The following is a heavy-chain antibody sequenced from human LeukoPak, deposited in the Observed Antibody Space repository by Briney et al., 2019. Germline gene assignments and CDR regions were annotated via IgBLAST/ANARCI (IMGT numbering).Heavy chain of an antibody. CDR1: GGSISSGGYY. CDR2: IYYSGST. V-gene: IGHV4-30-4*08. Sequence: SETLSLTCTVSGGSISSGGYYWSWIRQPPGKGLEWIGYIYYSGSTYYNPSLKSRVTISVDTSKNQFSLKLSSVTAADTAVYYCAREVVGGPCPRWGQGTLVTVSS. J-gene: IGHJ4*02. CDR3: AREVVGGPCPR. D-gene: IGHD3-10*01.